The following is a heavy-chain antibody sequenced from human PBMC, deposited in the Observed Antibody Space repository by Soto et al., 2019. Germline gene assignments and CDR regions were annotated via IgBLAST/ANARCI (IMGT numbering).Heavy chain of an antibody. CDR2: IYYSGST. V-gene: IGHV4-39*02. J-gene: IGHJ4*02. D-gene: IGHD2-2*01. CDR1: GGSISSSSYY. CDR3: AREAHIVVVPAAVSFDY. Sequence: QLQLQESGPGLVKPSETLSLTCTVSGGSISSSSYYWGWIRQPPGKGLEWIGSIYYSGSTYYNPSLKSRVPISVDTSKNQFSLKLSSVTAADTAVYYCAREAHIVVVPAAVSFDYWGQGTLVTVSS.